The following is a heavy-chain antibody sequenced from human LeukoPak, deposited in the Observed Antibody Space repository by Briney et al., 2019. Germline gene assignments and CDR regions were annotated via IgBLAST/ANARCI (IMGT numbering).Heavy chain of an antibody. D-gene: IGHD1-26*01. CDR3: AKDEWGALEASAFDI. Sequence: GGSLRLSCAASGFTFSDYYMSWIRQAPGKGLEWVSYISSSGSTIYYADSVKGRFTISRDNAKNSLYLQINSLRAEDTAVYYCAKDEWGALEASAFDIWGQGTMVTVSS. CDR2: ISSSGSTI. CDR1: GFTFSDYY. V-gene: IGHV3-11*04. J-gene: IGHJ3*02.